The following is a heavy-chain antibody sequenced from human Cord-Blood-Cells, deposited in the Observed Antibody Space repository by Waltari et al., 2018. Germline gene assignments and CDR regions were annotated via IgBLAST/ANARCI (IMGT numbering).Heavy chain of an antibody. V-gene: IGHV4-30-2*01. Sequence: QLQLQESGSGLVKPSQTLSLTCAVSGGSISSGGYSWSWIRQPPGKGLEWIGYIYHSGGTSYNPPLRRRVPIAGARPQNHFSRKLGSVTAANTAVYYCARVVISSSWFDYWGQGTLVTGSS. J-gene: IGHJ4*02. CDR3: ARVVISSSWFDY. CDR2: IYHSGGT. CDR1: GGSISSGGYS. D-gene: IGHD6-13*01.